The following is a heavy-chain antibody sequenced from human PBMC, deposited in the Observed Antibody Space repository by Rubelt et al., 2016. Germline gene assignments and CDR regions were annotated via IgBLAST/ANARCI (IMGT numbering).Heavy chain of an antibody. J-gene: IGHJ4*02. CDR3: ARVGFYYDSGSYVD. D-gene: IGHD3-10*01. V-gene: IGHV1-46*01. CDR2: INPSGGST. CDR1: GYTFTSYY. Sequence: QVQLVQSGAEVKKPGASVKVSCKASGYTFTSYYMHWVRQAPGQGLEWMGIINPSGGSTTYAQKFQGRVTMTRETSTSTVYMDLSSRRCEDTAVYYCARVGFYYDSGSYVDWGQGTLVTVSS.